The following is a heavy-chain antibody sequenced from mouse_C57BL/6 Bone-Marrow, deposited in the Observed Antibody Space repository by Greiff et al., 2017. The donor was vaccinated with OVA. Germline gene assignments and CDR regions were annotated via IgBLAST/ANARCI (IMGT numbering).Heavy chain of an antibody. D-gene: IGHD1-1*01. CDR1: GYSITSGYY. Sequence: EVKLVESGPGLVKPSQSLSLTCSVTGYSITSGYYWNWIRQFPGNKLEWMGYISYDGSNNYNPSLKNRISITRDTSKNQFFLKLNSVTTEDTATYYCARDGTTVVAPMDYWGQGTSVTVSS. V-gene: IGHV3-6*01. CDR3: ARDGTTVVAPMDY. J-gene: IGHJ4*01. CDR2: ISYDGSN.